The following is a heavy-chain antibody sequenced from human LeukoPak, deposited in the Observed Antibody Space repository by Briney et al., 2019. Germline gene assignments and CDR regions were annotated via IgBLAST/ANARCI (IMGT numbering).Heavy chain of an antibody. CDR1: GYTFTGYY. J-gene: IGHJ3*02. Sequence: GASVKVSCKASGYTFTGYYMHWVRQAPGQGLEWMGIINPSGGSTSYAQKFQGRVTMTRDTSTSTVYMELSSLRSEDTAVYYCARDQTYMGAPEDAFDIWGQGTMVTVSS. CDR3: ARDQTYMGAPEDAFDI. V-gene: IGHV1-46*01. CDR2: INPSGGST. D-gene: IGHD3-16*01.